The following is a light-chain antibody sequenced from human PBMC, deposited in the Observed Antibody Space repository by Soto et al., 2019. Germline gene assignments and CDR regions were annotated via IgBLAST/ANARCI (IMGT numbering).Light chain of an antibody. V-gene: IGKV1-9*01. CDR1: QDISSH. CDR3: QQVKTYPLT. Sequence: DIQLTQSPSFLSASVGDRVTITCRASQDISSHLAWYQQKPGKAPKLLIYAASTLQSGVPSGFGGSGSGTEFTLTNTSLQPEDFATYYCQQVKTYPLTVGGGTKVESK. CDR2: AAS. J-gene: IGKJ4*01.